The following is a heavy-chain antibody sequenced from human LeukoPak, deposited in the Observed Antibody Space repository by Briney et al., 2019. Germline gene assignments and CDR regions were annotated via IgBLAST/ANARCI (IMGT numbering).Heavy chain of an antibody. D-gene: IGHD4-17*01. CDR3: ARRRTTHYYYYYMDV. J-gene: IGHJ6*03. CDR2: IYYSGST. V-gene: IGHV4-39*01. Sequence: SGTLSLTCTVSGGSISSSSYYWGWIRQPPGKGLEWIGSIYYSGSTYYNPSLKSRVTISVDTSKNQFSLKLSSVTAADTAVYYCARRRTTHYYYYYMDVWGKGTTVTVSS. CDR1: GGSISSSSYY.